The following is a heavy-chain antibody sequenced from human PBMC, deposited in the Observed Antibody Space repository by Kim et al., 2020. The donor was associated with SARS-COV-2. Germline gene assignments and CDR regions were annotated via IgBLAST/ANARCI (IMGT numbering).Heavy chain of an antibody. CDR3: AKDAEYSTSSFFYYHGLDV. D-gene: IGHD6-6*01. CDR2: ISWNSGSI. CDR1: GFTFGDYA. V-gene: IGHV3-9*01. J-gene: IGHJ6*02. Sequence: GGSLRLSCAASGFTFGDYAMHWVRQAPGKGLEWVSGISWNSGSIGYEDSVKGRFTISRDNAKNSLYLRMNSLRVEDTALYYCAKDAEYSTSSFFYYHGLDVWGQGTTVTVSS.